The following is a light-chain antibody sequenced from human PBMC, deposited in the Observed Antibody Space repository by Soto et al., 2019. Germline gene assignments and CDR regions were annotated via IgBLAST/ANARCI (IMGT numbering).Light chain of an antibody. J-gene: IGKJ5*01. CDR2: GAS. V-gene: IGKV3-15*01. CDR3: QQYNNWPPFT. CDR1: QSVSSN. Sequence: EIVLTQSPATLSVSPGERTTLXXRASQSVSSNLAWYQQKPGQAPRLLXYGASTRATGIPVRFSGSGSGTEFTLTISSLQSEDFAVYYCQQYNNWPPFTFGQGTRLEIK.